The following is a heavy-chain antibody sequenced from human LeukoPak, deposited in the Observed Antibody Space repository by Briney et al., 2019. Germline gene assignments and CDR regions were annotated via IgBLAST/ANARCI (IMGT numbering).Heavy chain of an antibody. D-gene: IGHD2-2*01. CDR1: GGSISSSSYY. CDR2: IYYSGST. J-gene: IGHJ4*02. V-gene: IGHV4-39*01. Sequence: PSETLSLTCTVSGGSISSSSYYWGWIRQPPGKGLEWIGRIYYSGSTYYNPSLKSRVTISVDTSKNQFPLKLSSVTAADTAVYYCARLLIVVVPAAPRGFDYWGQGTLVTVSS. CDR3: ARLLIVVVPAAPRGFDY.